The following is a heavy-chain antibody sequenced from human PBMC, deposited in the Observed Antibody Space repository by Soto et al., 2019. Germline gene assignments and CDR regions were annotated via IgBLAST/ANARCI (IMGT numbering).Heavy chain of an antibody. CDR1: GGSVSSGSYY. CDR3: ARTSSGWYGGGYYFDY. D-gene: IGHD6-19*01. Sequence: PSETLSLTCTVSGGSVSSGSYYWSWIRQPPGKGLGWIGYIYYSGSTNYNPSLKSRVTISVETSNNQFSLKLSSVTAADTAVYYCARTSSGWYGGGYYFDYWGQGTLVNVSS. J-gene: IGHJ4*02. CDR2: IYYSGST. V-gene: IGHV4-61*01.